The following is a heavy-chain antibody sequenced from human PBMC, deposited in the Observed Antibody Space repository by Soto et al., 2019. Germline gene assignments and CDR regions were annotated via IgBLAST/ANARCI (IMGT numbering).Heavy chain of an antibody. CDR3: TSGNDILSGWKFEF. CDR2: ISAYNGNR. J-gene: IGHJ4*02. Sequence: QAQLVQSGSEVKKPGASVKVSCKASGYSFTDFGVNWVRQAPGQGLEWLGWISAYNGNRGYAQRFQRRLTVTADTTRGTPYLELTNLRSDVTAIFYSTSGNDILSGWKFEFWGQATVVTVPS. V-gene: IGHV1-18*01. CDR1: GYSFTDFG. D-gene: IGHD2-15*01.